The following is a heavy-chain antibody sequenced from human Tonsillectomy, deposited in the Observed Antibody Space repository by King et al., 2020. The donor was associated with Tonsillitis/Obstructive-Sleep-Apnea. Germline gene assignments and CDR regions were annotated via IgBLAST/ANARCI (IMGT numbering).Heavy chain of an antibody. J-gene: IGHJ6*03. CDR1: GFTFSSYA. CDR3: ARETEDIVVVVAASYYYYYMDV. V-gene: IGHV3-30*01. CDR2: ISYDGSNK. Sequence: VQLVESVGGVVQPGRSLRLSCAASGFTFSSYAMHWVRQAPGKGLEGVSVISYDGSNKYYADSVKGRFTISRDNSKNTLYLQMNSLRAEDTAVYYCARETEDIVVVVAASYYYYYMDVWGKGTTVTVSS. D-gene: IGHD2-15*01.